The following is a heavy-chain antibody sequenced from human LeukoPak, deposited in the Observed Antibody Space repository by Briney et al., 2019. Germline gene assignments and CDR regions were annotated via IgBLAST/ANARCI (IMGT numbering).Heavy chain of an antibody. CDR2: ISYDGSNK. D-gene: IGHD3-9*01. J-gene: IGHJ3*02. CDR1: GFTFSDYY. V-gene: IGHV3-30*03. CDR3: AQNWLTDAFDI. Sequence: GGSLRLSCAASGFTFSDYYMSWIRQAPGKGLEWVAVISYDGSNKYYADSVKGRFTISRDNSKNTLYLLMNSLRAEDTAVYYCAQNWLTDAFDIWGQGTMVTVSS.